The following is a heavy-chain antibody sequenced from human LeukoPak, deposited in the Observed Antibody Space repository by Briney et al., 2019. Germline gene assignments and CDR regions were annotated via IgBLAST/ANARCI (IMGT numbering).Heavy chain of an antibody. D-gene: IGHD3-22*01. CDR2: IKQDGSAK. CDR3: ARDRSDYDSSGYYDAFDI. J-gene: IGHJ3*02. CDR1: GFTLSNYW. V-gene: IGHV3-7*01. Sequence: GGSLRLSCAASGFTLSNYWMIWLRQAPGKGLEWVANIKQDGSAKYYVDSVKGRFTISRDNAKNSLYLQMSSLRAEDTAVYYCARDRSDYDSSGYYDAFDIWGQGTVVTVSS.